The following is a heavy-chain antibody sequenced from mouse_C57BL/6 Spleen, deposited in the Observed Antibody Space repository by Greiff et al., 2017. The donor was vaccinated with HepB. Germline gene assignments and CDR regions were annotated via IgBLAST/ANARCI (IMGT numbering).Heavy chain of an antibody. J-gene: IGHJ2*01. V-gene: IGHV1-69*01. Sequence: QVQLKQPGAELVMPGASVKLSCKASGYTFTSYWMHWVKQRPGQGLEWIGEIDPSDSYTNYNQKFKGKSTLTVDKSSSTAYMQLSSLTSEDSAVYYCARSRNYYGCDYWGQGTTLTVSS. CDR1: GYTFTSYW. D-gene: IGHD1-2*01. CDR3: ARSRNYYGCDY. CDR2: IDPSDSYT.